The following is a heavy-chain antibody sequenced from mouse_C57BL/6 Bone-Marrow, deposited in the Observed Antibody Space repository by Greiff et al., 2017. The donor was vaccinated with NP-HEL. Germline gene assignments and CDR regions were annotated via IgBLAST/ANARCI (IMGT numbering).Heavy chain of an antibody. CDR3: ARSNYDDYYYAMDY. CDR2: IHPNSGST. D-gene: IGHD2-4*01. J-gene: IGHJ4*01. V-gene: IGHV1-64*01. Sequence: VQLQESGAELVKPGASVKLSCKASGYTFTSYWMHWVKQRPGQGLEWIGMIHPNSGSTNYNEKFKSKATLTVDKSSSTAYMQLSSLTSEDSAVYDCARSNYDDYYYAMDYWGQGTSVTVSS. CDR1: GYTFTSYW.